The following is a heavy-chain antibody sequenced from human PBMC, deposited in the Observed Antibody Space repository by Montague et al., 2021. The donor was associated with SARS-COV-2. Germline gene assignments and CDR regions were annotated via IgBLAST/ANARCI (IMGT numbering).Heavy chain of an antibody. CDR2: IYYSGST. V-gene: IGHV4-31*03. D-gene: IGHD3-10*01. J-gene: IGHJ6*02. Sequence: TLSLTCTISGDFVSSDGYYWSWIRQHPGKGLEWIGDIYYSGSTHYNPSLKSRVTISVDTSKNQFSLKPSSVTAADTAVYYCAREVMGSVNYYQAIKYGLDVWGQGTTVTVSS. CDR1: GDFVSSDGYY. CDR3: AREVMGSVNYYQAIKYGLDV.